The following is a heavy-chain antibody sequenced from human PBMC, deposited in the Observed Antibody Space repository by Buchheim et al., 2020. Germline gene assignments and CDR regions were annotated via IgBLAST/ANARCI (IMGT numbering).Heavy chain of an antibody. CDR3: AKAKVSGGDSDGVYYYYYGMDV. Sequence: QVQLVESGGGVVQPGRSLRLSCAASGFTFSSYGMHWVRQAPGKGLEWVAVISYDGSNKYYADSVKGRFTISRDNSKNTLYLQMNSLRAEDTAVYYCAKAKVSGGDSDGVYYYYYGMDVWGQGTT. D-gene: IGHD5-18*01. CDR1: GFTFSSYG. CDR2: ISYDGSNK. V-gene: IGHV3-30*18. J-gene: IGHJ6*02.